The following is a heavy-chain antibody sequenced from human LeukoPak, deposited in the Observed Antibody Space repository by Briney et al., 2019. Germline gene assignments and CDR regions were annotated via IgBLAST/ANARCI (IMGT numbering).Heavy chain of an antibody. CDR2: IYSAGSI. Sequence: GGSLRLSCAASGFTFSNYAMSWVRQAPRKGLEWVSFIYSAGSIYYSDSVKGRFTISIDNSKNTLYLQMNSLRAEDTAVYYCARRAGAYTHPYDYWGQGTLVTVSS. CDR1: GFTFSNYA. D-gene: IGHD3-16*01. J-gene: IGHJ4*02. V-gene: IGHV3-53*01. CDR3: ARRAGAYTHPYDY.